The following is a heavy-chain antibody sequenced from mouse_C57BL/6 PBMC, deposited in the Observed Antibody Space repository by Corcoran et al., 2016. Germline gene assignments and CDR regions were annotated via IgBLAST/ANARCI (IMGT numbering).Heavy chain of an antibody. D-gene: IGHD1-1*01. V-gene: IGHV1-75*01. Sequence: QVQLQQSGPELVKPGASVKISCKASGYTFTDYYINWVKQRPGQGLEWIGWIFPGSGSTYYNEKFKGKATLTVDKSSSTAYMLLSSLTSEDSAVYFCARSHYYGSSGYYFDYWGQGTTLTVSS. J-gene: IGHJ2*01. CDR2: IFPGSGST. CDR1: GYTFTDYY. CDR3: ARSHYYGSSGYYFDY.